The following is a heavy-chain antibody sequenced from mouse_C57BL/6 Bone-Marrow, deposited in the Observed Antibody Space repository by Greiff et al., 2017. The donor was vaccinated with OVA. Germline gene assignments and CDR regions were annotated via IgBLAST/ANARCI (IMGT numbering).Heavy chain of an antibody. J-gene: IGHJ3*01. V-gene: IGHV1-72*01. D-gene: IGHD2-2*01. CDR2: IDPNSGGT. Sequence: QVHVKQPGAELVKPGASVKLSCKASGYTFTSYWMHWVKQRPGRGLEWIGRIDPNSGGTKYNEKFKSKATLTVDKPSSTAYMQLSSLTSEDSAVYYCARYGYDWFAYWGQGTLVTVSA. CDR1: GYTFTSYW. CDR3: ARYGYDWFAY.